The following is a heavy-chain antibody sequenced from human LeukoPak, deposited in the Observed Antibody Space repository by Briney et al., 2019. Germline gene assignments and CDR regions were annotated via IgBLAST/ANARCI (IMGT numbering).Heavy chain of an antibody. CDR1: GFTFSSYA. Sequence: GGSLRLSCAASGFTFSSYAMHWVRQAPGKGLEWVAVISYDGSNKYYADSVKGRFTISRDNSKNTLYLQMNNLRAEDTAVYYCAREGRWPRAFDIWGQGTMVTVSS. D-gene: IGHD5-12*01. CDR3: AREGRWPRAFDI. CDR2: ISYDGSNK. V-gene: IGHV3-30-3*01. J-gene: IGHJ3*02.